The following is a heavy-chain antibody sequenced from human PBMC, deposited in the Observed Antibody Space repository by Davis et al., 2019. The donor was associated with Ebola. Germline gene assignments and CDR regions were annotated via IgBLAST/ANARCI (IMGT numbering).Heavy chain of an antibody. D-gene: IGHD4-17*01. Sequence: ASVKVSCKASGYTFTSYGISWVRQAPGQGLEWMGWISAYNGNTNYAQKLQGRVTMTTDTSTSTAYMELSSLRSEDTAVYYCASPTTVTTGYYYGMDVWGQGTTVTVSS. CDR1: GYTFTSYG. V-gene: IGHV1-18*01. CDR2: ISAYNGNT. J-gene: IGHJ6*02. CDR3: ASPTTVTTGYYYGMDV.